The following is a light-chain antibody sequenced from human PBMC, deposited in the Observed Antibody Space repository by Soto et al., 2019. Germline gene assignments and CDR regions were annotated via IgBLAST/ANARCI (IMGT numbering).Light chain of an antibody. J-gene: IGLJ2*01. Sequence: QSVLTQPASVSESPGQSITISCTGTSSDVGGYNFVSWYQQHPGKAPKLMIYDVTTRPSGVSDRFSGSKSGNTASLTISGLQAEDEADYYCSSYTRNITPLFGGGTKLTVL. CDR2: DVT. V-gene: IGLV2-14*03. CDR3: SSYTRNITPL. CDR1: SSDVGGYNF.